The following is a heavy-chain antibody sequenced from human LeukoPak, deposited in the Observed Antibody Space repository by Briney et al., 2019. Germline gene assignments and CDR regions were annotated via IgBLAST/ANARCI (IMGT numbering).Heavy chain of an antibody. CDR1: VDSISGYY. CDR2: MYYSGNT. CDR3: ARGKYYFDY. J-gene: IGHJ4*02. V-gene: IGHV4-59*01. Sequence: SETLSLTCTVSVDSISGYYWSWIRQPPGKGLEWIGYMYYSGNTNYNPSLKSRLTASLDTSKNQFSLKLSSVTAADTAVYYCARGKYYFDYWGQGTLVTVSS.